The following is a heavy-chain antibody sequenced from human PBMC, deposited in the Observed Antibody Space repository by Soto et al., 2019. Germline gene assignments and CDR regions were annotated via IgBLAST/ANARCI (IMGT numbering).Heavy chain of an antibody. CDR1: GGTFSSYA. Sequence: SVKVSCKASGGTFSSYAISWVRQAPGQGLEWMGGIIPIFGTANYAQKFRGRVTITADESTSTAYMELSSLRSEDTAVYYCARAITIFGVVIPRSYGMDVWGQGTTVTVSS. CDR3: ARAITIFGVVIPRSYGMDV. CDR2: IIPIFGTA. V-gene: IGHV1-69*13. J-gene: IGHJ6*02. D-gene: IGHD3-3*01.